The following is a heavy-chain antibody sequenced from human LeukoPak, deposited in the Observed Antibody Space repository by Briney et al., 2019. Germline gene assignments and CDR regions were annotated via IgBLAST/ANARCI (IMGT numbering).Heavy chain of an antibody. CDR2: THTNGNT. Sequence: SETLSLTCTVSGGSIRSYYWSWIRQTPDKGLEWIGFTHTNGNTNCNPSLKSRVTISLDTSKSQFSLKLSSVTAADTALYYCARHMDGYGDYFDYWGQGTPVTVSS. CDR1: GGSIRSYY. D-gene: IGHD5-24*01. V-gene: IGHV4-59*08. CDR3: ARHMDGYGDYFDY. J-gene: IGHJ4*02.